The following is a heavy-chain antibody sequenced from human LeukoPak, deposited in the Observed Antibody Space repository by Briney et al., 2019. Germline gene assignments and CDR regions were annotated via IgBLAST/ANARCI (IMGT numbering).Heavy chain of an antibody. J-gene: IGHJ4*02. CDR1: GFSFRSYA. Sequence: GGSLRLSCAASGFSFRSYAMSWVRQAPGKGLEWVSAISGSGETTYYADSVKGRFTISRDNANNTVSLQTSSLRPEDTAVYYCAKDRMRDSSGSCLHWGQGIQVAVSS. V-gene: IGHV3-23*01. CDR2: ISGSGETT. CDR3: AKDRMRDSSGSCLH. D-gene: IGHD3-22*01.